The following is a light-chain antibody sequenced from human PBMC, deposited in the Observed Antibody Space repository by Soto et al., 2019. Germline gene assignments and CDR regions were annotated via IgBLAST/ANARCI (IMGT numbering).Light chain of an antibody. V-gene: IGKV1-9*01. Sequence: QLTQSPSSLSASVGDRVTITCRASQDISSFLAWYQQKPGKAPKLLIFAASTLQSGVPSRFSGSGSGTDFTLTISSLQPEDFATYYCQQTESYPSTFGGGTKVDIK. CDR2: AAS. CDR3: QQTESYPST. J-gene: IGKJ4*01. CDR1: QDISSF.